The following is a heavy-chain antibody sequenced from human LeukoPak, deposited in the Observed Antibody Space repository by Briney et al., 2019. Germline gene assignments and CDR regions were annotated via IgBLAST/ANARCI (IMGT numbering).Heavy chain of an antibody. CDR3: ARTRGDYGDYAGY. J-gene: IGHJ4*02. CDR2: IRSSGSTI. V-gene: IGHV3-48*03. CDR1: GFTFSGYE. D-gene: IGHD4-17*01. Sequence: GGSLRLSCAASGFTFSGYEMNWVRQPPGKGLVWVSYIRSSGSTIYYADSVKGRFTISRDNAKNSLYLQMNSLRAEDTAVYYCARTRGDYGDYAGYWGQGTLVTVSS.